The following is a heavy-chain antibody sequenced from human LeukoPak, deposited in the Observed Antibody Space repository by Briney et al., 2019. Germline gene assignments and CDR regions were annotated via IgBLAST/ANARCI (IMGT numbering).Heavy chain of an antibody. V-gene: IGHV5-51*01. D-gene: IGHD3-22*01. CDR3: ARSLLIGTMIAPWDAFDI. CDR2: IYPGDSDT. Sequence: PGESLKISCKVSGYSFTTHWIGWVRQMPGKGLEWMGIIYPGDSDTRYSPSFQGQVTISADKSISTAYLQWSSLKASDTAMYYCARSLLIGTMIAPWDAFDIWGQGTMVTVSS. CDR1: GYSFTTHW. J-gene: IGHJ3*02.